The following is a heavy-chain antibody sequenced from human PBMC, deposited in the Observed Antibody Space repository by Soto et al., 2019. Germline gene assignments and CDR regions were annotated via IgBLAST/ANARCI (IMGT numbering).Heavy chain of an antibody. CDR1: GYIFTGSY. Sequence: ASVKVSCKASGYIFTGSYIHWVRQAPGQGLEWMGWISPNSGGTNYAQKFQGRVTMTRDTSISTAYMEQSRLTSDDTAVYYCAREKEYYDSSGYSHGMDVWGQGTTVTVSS. J-gene: IGHJ6*02. CDR3: AREKEYYDSSGYSHGMDV. D-gene: IGHD3-22*01. V-gene: IGHV1-2*02. CDR2: ISPNSGGT.